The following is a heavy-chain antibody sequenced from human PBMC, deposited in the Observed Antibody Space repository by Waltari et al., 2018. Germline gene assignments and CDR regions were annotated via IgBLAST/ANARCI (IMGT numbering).Heavy chain of an antibody. CDR2: SYNGGK. CDR1: GLSVTTNY. CDR3: ATDWTADYIFDQ. D-gene: IGHD4-4*01. J-gene: IGHJ4*02. V-gene: IGHV3-66*01. Sequence: EVQLVASGGGLVQPGGSLRLSCAASGLSVTTNYMNWVRQTPMEGLEWVSISYNGGKYYADSVKGRFTISRDTSKNTVYLQMNSLRAEDTAVYYCATDWTADYIFDQWGQGTLVTISS.